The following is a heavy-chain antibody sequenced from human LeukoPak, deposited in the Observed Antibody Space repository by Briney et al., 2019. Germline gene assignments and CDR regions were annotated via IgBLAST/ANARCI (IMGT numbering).Heavy chain of an antibody. Sequence: ASVKVSCKVSGYTLTELSTHWVRQAPGKGLEWMGGFDPEDGETIYAQKFQGRVTMTEDTSTDTAYMELSSLRSEDTAVYYCATVFYDSSGYWLDYWGQGTLVTVSS. V-gene: IGHV1-24*01. CDR3: ATVFYDSSGYWLDY. J-gene: IGHJ4*02. CDR1: GYTLTELS. D-gene: IGHD3-22*01. CDR2: FDPEDGET.